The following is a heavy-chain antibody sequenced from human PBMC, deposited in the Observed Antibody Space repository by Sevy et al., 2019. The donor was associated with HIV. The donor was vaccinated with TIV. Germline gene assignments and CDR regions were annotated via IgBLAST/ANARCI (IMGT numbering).Heavy chain of an antibody. D-gene: IGHD3-10*01. CDR3: AADRAADASGRRHPYYYYHGMDV. Sequence: GGSLRLSCVGSGFTFRDDFMTWVRQAPGKGLEWVSSISSRSSFTYYADSVKGRFTISRDNAQNSMFLQMNSVRPEDTAVYYRAADRAADASGRRHPYYYYHGMDVWGQGTPVTVSS. CDR2: ISSRSSFT. J-gene: IGHJ6*02. V-gene: IGHV3-21*01. CDR1: GFTFRDDF.